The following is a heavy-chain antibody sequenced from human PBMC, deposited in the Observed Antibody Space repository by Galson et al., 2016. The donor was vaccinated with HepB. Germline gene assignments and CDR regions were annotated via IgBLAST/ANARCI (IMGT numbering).Heavy chain of an antibody. D-gene: IGHD5/OR15-5a*01. J-gene: IGHJ6*02. CDR3: ARGLTEAPRLKPWSRGYWSRGSGVNERRTYGLDV. V-gene: IGHV4-34*01. CDR1: GGSFSGSY. CDR2: SNDSGST. Sequence: SETLSLTCAVNGGSFSGSYWSWIRQAPGKGLEWIGESNDSGSTNYNPSLKSRVSISLDTSQFSLKLRSVTAADTAVYYCARGLTEAPRLKPWSRGYWSRGSGVNERRTYGLDVWGQGTMVIVSS.